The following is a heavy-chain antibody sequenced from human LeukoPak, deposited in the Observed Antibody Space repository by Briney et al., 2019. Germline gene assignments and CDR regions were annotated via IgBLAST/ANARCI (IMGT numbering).Heavy chain of an antibody. V-gene: IGHV3-30*04. CDR1: GFTFSSYT. J-gene: IGHJ6*01. CDR3: ARGTFGLGSYYYYYLGMDV. CDR2: ISYDGSNK. Sequence: GRSLRLSCAASGFTFSSYTIHWVRQAPGKGLEWVAVISYDGSNKKYADSVKGRFTISRDNSKNRLHLQMNSLRAEDTAVYLCARGTFGLGSYYYYYLGMDVWGQRTTVTVSS. D-gene: IGHD3-10*01.